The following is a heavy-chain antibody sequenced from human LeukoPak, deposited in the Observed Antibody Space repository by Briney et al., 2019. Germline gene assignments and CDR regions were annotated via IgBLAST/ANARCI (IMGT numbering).Heavy chain of an antibody. D-gene: IGHD3-10*01. CDR3: ARGRDYYYYYMDV. CDR1: GGSISSYY. CDR2: IYTTGST. V-gene: IGHV4-4*07. J-gene: IGHJ6*03. Sequence: SETLSLTCTVSGGSISSYYWSWIRQPAGKGLEWIGRIYTTGSTNYNPSLKSRVTISVDTSKNQFSLKLSSVTAADTAVYYCARGRDYYYYYMDVWGKGTTVTVSS.